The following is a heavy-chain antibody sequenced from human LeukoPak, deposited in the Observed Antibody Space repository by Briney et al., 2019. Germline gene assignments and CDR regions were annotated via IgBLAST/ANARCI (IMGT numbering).Heavy chain of an antibody. V-gene: IGHV3-11*05. Sequence: GGSLRLSCAASGFTFSDYYMSWIRQAPGKGLEWVSYISSSGNYANYADSVKGRFTLSRDNGKKSLNLQMESLRAEDMAVYYCARVGRTSIGFDYWGQGTVVTVSS. CDR1: GFTFSDYY. CDR2: ISSSGNYA. CDR3: ARVGRTSIGFDY. D-gene: IGHD1-7*01. J-gene: IGHJ4*02.